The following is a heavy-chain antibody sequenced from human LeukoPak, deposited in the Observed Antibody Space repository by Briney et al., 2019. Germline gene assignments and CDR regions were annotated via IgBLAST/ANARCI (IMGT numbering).Heavy chain of an antibody. CDR3: ARAPSVYMVRGPPAVYFDY. D-gene: IGHD3-10*01. V-gene: IGHV3-21*01. CDR1: GFTFSSYS. J-gene: IGHJ4*02. CDR2: ISSSSSYI. Sequence: GGSLRLSCAASGFTFSSYSMNWVRQAPGKGLEWVSSISSSSSYIYYADSVKGRFTISRDNAKNSLYLQMNSLRAEDTAVYYCARAPSVYMVRGPPAVYFDYWGQGTLVTVSS.